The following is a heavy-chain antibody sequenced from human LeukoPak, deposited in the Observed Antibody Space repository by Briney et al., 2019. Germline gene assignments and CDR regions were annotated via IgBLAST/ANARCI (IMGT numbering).Heavy chain of an antibody. V-gene: IGHV1-69*01. CDR2: IIPIFGTA. Sequence: SVKVSCKASGGTFSSYAISWVRQAPGQGLEWMGGIIPIFGTANYAQKFQGRVTITADESTSTAYMELSSLRSEDTAVYYCARDRGYYYGSGSKYCFDYWGQGTLVTVSS. J-gene: IGHJ4*02. CDR3: ARDRGYYYGSGSKYCFDY. CDR1: GGTFSSYA. D-gene: IGHD3-10*01.